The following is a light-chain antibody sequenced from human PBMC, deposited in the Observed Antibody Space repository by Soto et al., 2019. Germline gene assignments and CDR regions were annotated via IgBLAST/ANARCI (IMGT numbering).Light chain of an antibody. CDR3: QQYNNWWT. CDR1: QSVSSN. J-gene: IGKJ1*01. Sequence: EIVMTQSPATLSVSPGESATLSCRASQSVSSNLAWYQQKPGQAPRLLIYGASTRATGIPARFSGSGSGTEFTLTISNLQSEDFAVYYWQQYNNWWTFGQGTKVEIK. V-gene: IGKV3-15*01. CDR2: GAS.